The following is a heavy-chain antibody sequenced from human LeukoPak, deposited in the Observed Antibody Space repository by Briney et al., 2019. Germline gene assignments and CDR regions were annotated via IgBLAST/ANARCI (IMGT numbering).Heavy chain of an antibody. CDR2: INACNGNT. V-gene: IGHV1-3*01. Sequence: ASVKVSCKASGYTFTSYAMHWVRQAPGQRLEGMGWINACNGNTKYSQKFQGRVTITRDRSASTAYMELSSLRSEDTAVYYCARAYCSGGSCYSWSPAFDYWGQGTLVTVSS. D-gene: IGHD2-15*01. CDR3: ARAYCSGGSCYSWSPAFDY. CDR1: GYTFTSYA. J-gene: IGHJ4*02.